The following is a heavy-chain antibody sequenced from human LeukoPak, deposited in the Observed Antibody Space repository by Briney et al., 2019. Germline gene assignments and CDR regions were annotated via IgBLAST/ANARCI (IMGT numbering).Heavy chain of an antibody. V-gene: IGHV4-59*08. D-gene: IGHD6-13*01. CDR3: ATGSAAGRYFDY. CDR1: GGSISSYY. J-gene: IGHJ4*02. Sequence: PPETLSLTCTVSGGSISSYYWSWIRQPPGKGLEWIGYIYYSGSTNYNPSLKSRVTISVDTSKNQLSLKLSSVTAADTAVYYCATGSAAGRYFDYWGQGTLVTVSS. CDR2: IYYSGST.